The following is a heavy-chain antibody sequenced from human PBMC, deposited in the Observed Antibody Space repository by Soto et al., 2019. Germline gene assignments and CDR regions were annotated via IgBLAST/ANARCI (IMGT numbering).Heavy chain of an antibody. V-gene: IGHV3-23*01. D-gene: IGHD1-26*01. CDR3: ARKFNKGIVPYGEFDY. CDR2: ISGSSGNT. J-gene: IGHJ4*02. CDR1: GFTFKSYA. Sequence: GGSLRLSCAGSGFTFKSYAMSWVRQAPGKGLECVSLISGSSGNTYYADSVKGRFTISRDNSRDTVFLQLNTLRADDTAVYYCARKFNKGIVPYGEFDYWGQGTRVTVSS.